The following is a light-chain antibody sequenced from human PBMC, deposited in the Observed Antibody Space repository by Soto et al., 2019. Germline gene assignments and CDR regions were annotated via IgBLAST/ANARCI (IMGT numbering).Light chain of an antibody. Sequence: QSALTQPPSASGSPGQSVTIPCTGNSSDVGGYNYVSWYQQHPGKAPKLMISEVSKRPSGVPDRFSGSKSGNTASLTVSGLQAEDEADYYCSSFAGNNNLVFGGGTKLTVL. CDR3: SSFAGNNNLV. CDR1: SSDVGGYNY. V-gene: IGLV2-8*01. CDR2: EVS. J-gene: IGLJ2*01.